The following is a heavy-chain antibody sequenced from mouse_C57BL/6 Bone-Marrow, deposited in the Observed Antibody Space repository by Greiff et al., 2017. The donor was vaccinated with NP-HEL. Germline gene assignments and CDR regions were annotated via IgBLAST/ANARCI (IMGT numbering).Heavy chain of an antibody. CDR2: IWWDDDK. V-gene: IGHV8-8*01. D-gene: IGHD2-5*01. J-gene: IGHJ4*01. Sequence: QVTLKESGPGILQPSQTLSLTCSFSGFSLSTFGMGVGWIRQPSGKGLEWLAHIWWDDDKYYNPALKSRLTISKDSSNNQVFLKIANVDTADTATYYCTRMRYSIGDYPMDYWGQGTSVTVSS. CDR3: TRMRYSIGDYPMDY. CDR1: GFSLSTFGMG.